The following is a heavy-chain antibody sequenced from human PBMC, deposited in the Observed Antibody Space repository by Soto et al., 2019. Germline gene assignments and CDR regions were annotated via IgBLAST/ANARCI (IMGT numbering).Heavy chain of an antibody. CDR2: IIPIFGTA. V-gene: IGHV1-69*01. D-gene: IGHD5-12*01. J-gene: IGHJ6*02. CDR3: AKRLGYSGYDPLADYYYGMDV. Sequence: QVQLVQSGAEVKKPGSSVKVSCKASGGTFSSYAISWVRQAPGQGLEWMGGIIPIFGTANYAQKFQGRVTITADESTSTAYMELSSLRSEDTAVYYCAKRLGYSGYDPLADYYYGMDVWGQGTTVTVSS. CDR1: GGTFSSYA.